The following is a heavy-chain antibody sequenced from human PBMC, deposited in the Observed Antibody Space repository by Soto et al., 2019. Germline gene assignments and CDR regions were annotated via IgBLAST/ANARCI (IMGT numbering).Heavy chain of an antibody. V-gene: IGHV4-59*01. J-gene: IGHJ4*02. Sequence: PSEALSLTCILSGCYFINGSWIWIRQSPGKGLEWIGYIHSSGSTNYNPSLNSRVTISVDTSKNQFSLKVNSVTAEDTAVYYCARVGGSGTYYNLFFDYWGQG. D-gene: IGHD3-10*01. CDR2: IHSSGST. CDR3: ARVGGSGTYYNLFFDY. CDR1: GCYFINGS.